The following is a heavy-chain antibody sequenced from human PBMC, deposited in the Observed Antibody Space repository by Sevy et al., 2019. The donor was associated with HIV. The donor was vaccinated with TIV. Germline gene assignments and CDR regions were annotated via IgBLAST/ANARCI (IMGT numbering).Heavy chain of an antibody. CDR1: GGSISSYY. CDR3: ARLKGVAARPNYYYYMDV. CDR2: IYYSGST. V-gene: IGHV4-59*08. Sequence: SETLSLTCTVSGGSISSYYWSWIRQPPGKGLEWIGYIYYSGSTNYNPSLKSRVTISVDTSKNQFSLKLSSVTAADTAVYYCARLKGVAARPNYYYYMDVWGKWTTVTVSS. D-gene: IGHD6-6*01. J-gene: IGHJ6*03.